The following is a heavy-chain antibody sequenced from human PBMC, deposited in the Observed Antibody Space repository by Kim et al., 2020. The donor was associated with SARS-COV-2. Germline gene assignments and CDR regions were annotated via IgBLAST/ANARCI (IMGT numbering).Heavy chain of an antibody. CDR2: SRNKVNSYST. CDR1: GFTFTDHY. D-gene: IGHD3-10*01. J-gene: IGHJ4*02. Sequence: GGSLRLSCGVSGFTFTDHYMDWVRQAPGKGLEWVGRSRNKVNSYSTEYDASVRARFTISRDDSKNSLYLQMNSLKIEDTAVYYCTRGTYSSGTYYYDYWGQGSLVTVSS. V-gene: IGHV3-72*01. CDR3: TRGTYSSGTYYYDY.